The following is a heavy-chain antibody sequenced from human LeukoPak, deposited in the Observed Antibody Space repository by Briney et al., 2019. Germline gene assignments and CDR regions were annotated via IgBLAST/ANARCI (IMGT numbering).Heavy chain of an antibody. CDR3: ARVEHVRELIDPYNWFDP. CDR1: GGSISSGSYY. Sequence: SETLSLTCTVSGGSISSGSYYWSWIRQPAGKGLEWIGRIYTSGSTNYNPSLKSRVTISVDTSKNQFSLKLSSVTAADTAVYYCARVEHVRELIDPYNWFDPWGQGTLVTVSS. D-gene: IGHD1-26*01. J-gene: IGHJ5*02. CDR2: IYTSGST. V-gene: IGHV4-61*02.